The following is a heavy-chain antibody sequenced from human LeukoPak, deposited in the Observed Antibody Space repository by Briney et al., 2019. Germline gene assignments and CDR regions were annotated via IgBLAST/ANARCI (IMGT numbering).Heavy chain of an antibody. J-gene: IGHJ3*02. D-gene: IGHD6-13*01. CDR1: GFTFSTYS. CDR3: ARDTTTGIAAARELVGSDAFDI. Sequence: GGSLRLSCAASGFTFSTYSMNWVRQAPGKGLEWVSSISSSSSDIYYADSVKGRFTISRDNAKNSLFLQMNSLRAEDTAVYYCARDTTTGIAAARELVGSDAFDIWGQGTMVTVSS. CDR2: ISSSSSDI. V-gene: IGHV3-21*01.